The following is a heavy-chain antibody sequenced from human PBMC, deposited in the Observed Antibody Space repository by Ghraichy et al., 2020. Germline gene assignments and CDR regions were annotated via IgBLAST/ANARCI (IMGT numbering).Heavy chain of an antibody. J-gene: IGHJ4*02. Sequence: GESLRLSCAASGFSFSSYSMNWVRQAPGKGLEWVSCISSDGTFIYYGDSVKGRFTISRDNAKNSLYLQMNSLSADDTAVYYCTRDSSYSGFSEADYWGQGTLVTVSS. V-gene: IGHV3-21*01. CDR3: TRDSSYSGFSEADY. CDR1: GFSFSSYS. D-gene: IGHD5-12*01. CDR2: ISSDGTFI.